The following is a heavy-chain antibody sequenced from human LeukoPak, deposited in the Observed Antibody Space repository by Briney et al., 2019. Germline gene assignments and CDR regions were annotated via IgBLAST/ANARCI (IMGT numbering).Heavy chain of an antibody. V-gene: IGHV3-11*03. CDR3: ARSGSGYDVSWDY. D-gene: IGHD5-12*01. Sequence: GRFTISRDNAKNSLYLQMNSLRAEDTAVYYCARSGSGYDVSWDYWGLGTLVTVSS. J-gene: IGHJ4*02.